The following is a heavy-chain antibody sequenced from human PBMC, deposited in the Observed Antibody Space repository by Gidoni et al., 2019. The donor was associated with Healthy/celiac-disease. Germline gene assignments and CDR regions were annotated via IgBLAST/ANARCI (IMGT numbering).Heavy chain of an antibody. J-gene: IGHJ4*02. V-gene: IGHV1-2*02. CDR3: ARGNTMVRGVIPGDY. CDR1: GYTFTGYY. Sequence: QVQLVQSGAEVKKPGASVTVSCKASGYTFTGYYMHWVRQAPGQGLEWMGWINPNSGGTNYAQKFQGRVTMTRDTSISTAYMELSRLRSDDTAVYYCARGNTMVRGVIPGDYWGQGTLVTVSS. D-gene: IGHD3-10*01. CDR2: INPNSGGT.